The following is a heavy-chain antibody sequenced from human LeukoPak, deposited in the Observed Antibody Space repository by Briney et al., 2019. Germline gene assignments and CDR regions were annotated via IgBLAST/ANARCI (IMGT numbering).Heavy chain of an antibody. CDR1: GTTFRTFW. Sequence: PGGSLRLSCAASGTTFRTFWMSWVRQAPGKGLEWVANLKEDGSDKYYADSVKGRFTISRDNAKNSLFLQMSSLRVDDTAIYYCARDSAGYDYWGQGTLVTVSS. CDR3: ARDSAGYDY. J-gene: IGHJ4*02. V-gene: IGHV3-7*01. CDR2: LKEDGSDK. D-gene: IGHD5-12*01.